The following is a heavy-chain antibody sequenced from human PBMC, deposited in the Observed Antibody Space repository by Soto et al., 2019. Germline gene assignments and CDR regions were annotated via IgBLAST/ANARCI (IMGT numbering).Heavy chain of an antibody. CDR1: GFTFDDYA. J-gene: IGHJ4*02. CDR2: ISWNSGSI. CDR3: AKDALRSIAVAGTGFDY. D-gene: IGHD6-19*01. V-gene: IGHV3-9*01. Sequence: EVQLVESGGGLVQPGRSLRLSCAASGFTFDDYAMHWVRQAPGKGLEWVSGISWNSGSIGYADSVKGRFTISRDNAKNSLYLKMNSLRAEDTALYYCAKDALRSIAVAGTGFDYWGQGTLVTVSS.